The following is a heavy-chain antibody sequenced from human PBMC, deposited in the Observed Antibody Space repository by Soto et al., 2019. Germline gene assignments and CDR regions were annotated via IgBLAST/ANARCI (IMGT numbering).Heavy chain of an antibody. CDR3: AKNSGWFNT. J-gene: IGHJ5*02. CDR2: SDGSGGTT. CDR1: GFPFSSPD. V-gene: IGHV3-23*01. Sequence: PGGSLRLSCAASGFPFSSPDLAWVRQVPGKGLEWVSTSDGSGGTTYYADSVKGRFTISRDNSINTVFLQMNSLRADDTALYFCAKNSGWFNTWGQGALVTVSS. D-gene: IGHD3-10*01.